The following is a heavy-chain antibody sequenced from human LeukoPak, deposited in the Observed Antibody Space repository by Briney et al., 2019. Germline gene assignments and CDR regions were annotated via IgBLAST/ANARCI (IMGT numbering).Heavy chain of an antibody. V-gene: IGHV4-59*01. CDR3: ARASGQWLPPVY. CDR1: GGSISSYY. CDR2: IYYSGST. J-gene: IGHJ4*02. D-gene: IGHD6-19*01. Sequence: SETLSLTCTVSGGSISSYYWSWIRQPPAKGLEWIGYIYYSGSTNYNPSLKSRVTIAVDTSKNQFSLKLGSVAAADTAVYYCARASGQWLPPVYWGQGTLVTVSS.